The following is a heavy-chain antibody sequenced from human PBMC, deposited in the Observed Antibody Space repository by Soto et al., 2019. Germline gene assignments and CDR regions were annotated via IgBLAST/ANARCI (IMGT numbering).Heavy chain of an antibody. CDR1: GFTFSSYW. CDR3: ARSRGSGAVEYNMDV. D-gene: IGHD3-16*01. J-gene: IGHJ6*02. V-gene: IGHV3-74*01. CDR2: IMSDGSGT. Sequence: EVQLVESGGGLVQPGGSLRLSCAASGFTFSSYWMHWVRQGPGEGLVWVSRIMSDGSGTTYADSVKGRFTISRDNAKNTLYLQMNSLRAEDTAVYHCARSRGSGAVEYNMDVWGQGTTVTVSS.